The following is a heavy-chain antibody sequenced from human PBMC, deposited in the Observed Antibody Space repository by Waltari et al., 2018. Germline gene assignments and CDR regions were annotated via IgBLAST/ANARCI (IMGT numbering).Heavy chain of an antibody. J-gene: IGHJ6*03. CDR3: ARTREYCSGGSCRYYYYYMDV. CDR2: MNPNSGNT. CDR1: GYTFPSYD. D-gene: IGHD2-15*01. V-gene: IGHV1-8*01. Sequence: QVQLVQSGAEVKKPGASVKVSCKASGYTFPSYDINWVRQATGQGLEGMGWMNPNSGNTGYAQKFQGRVTMTRNTSISTAYMELSSLRSEDTAVYYCARTREYCSGGSCRYYYYYMDVWGKGTTVTVSS.